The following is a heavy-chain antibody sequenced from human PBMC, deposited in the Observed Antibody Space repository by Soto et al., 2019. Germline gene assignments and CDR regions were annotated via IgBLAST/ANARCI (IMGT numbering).Heavy chain of an antibody. CDR3: AKFPNWNWYFDL. CDR2: ISGSGGST. Sequence: SLRLSCAASGFTFSSYAMSWVRQAPGKGLEWVSAISGSGGSTYYADSVKGRFTISRDNSKNTLYLQMNSLRAEDTAVYYCAKFPNWNWYFDLWGRGTLVTVSS. CDR1: GFTFSSYA. V-gene: IGHV3-23*01. D-gene: IGHD1-20*01. J-gene: IGHJ2*01.